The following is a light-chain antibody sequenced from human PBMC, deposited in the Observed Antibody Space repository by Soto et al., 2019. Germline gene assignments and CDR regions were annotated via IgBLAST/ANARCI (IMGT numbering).Light chain of an antibody. Sequence: DIVMTQSTDSLAVSLGERATINCKSSQSVLLTANHKNCLAWFQQKPGHPPKLLIYWASIRESGVPDRFSGGGSGTDFTLTINNVQAEDVAVYYCQQYYNTQTFGQGTKVDI. CDR1: QSVLLTANHKNC. V-gene: IGKV4-1*01. CDR3: QQYYNTQT. CDR2: WAS. J-gene: IGKJ1*01.